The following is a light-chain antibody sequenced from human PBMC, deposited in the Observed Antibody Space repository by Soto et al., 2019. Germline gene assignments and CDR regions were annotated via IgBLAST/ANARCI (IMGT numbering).Light chain of an antibody. CDR2: AAS. V-gene: IGKV1-27*01. J-gene: IGKJ1*01. CDR3: QKYNSAPWT. CDR1: QGISNY. Sequence: DIQMTQSPSSLSASVGDRVTITCRASQGISNYLAWYQQKPGKVPKLLIYAASTLQSGVPSRFSGSGSGTDFTLTITRPHPEDVATYYGQKYNSAPWTFGQGTKVEIK.